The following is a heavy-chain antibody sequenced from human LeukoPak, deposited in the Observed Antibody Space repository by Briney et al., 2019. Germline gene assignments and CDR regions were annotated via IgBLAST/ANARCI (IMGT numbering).Heavy chain of an antibody. CDR1: GGSISSSSYY. V-gene: IGHV4-39*07. CDR3: ARRRARGYCSSTSCLYFDY. J-gene: IGHJ4*02. D-gene: IGHD2-2*01. CDR2: IYYSGST. Sequence: SETLSLTCTVSGGSISSSSYYWGWIRQPPGKGLEWIGNIYYSGSTYYNPSLGSRVTMSLDTSKNQFSLKLSSVTAADTAVYYCARRRARGYCSSTSCLYFDYWGQGTLVTVSS.